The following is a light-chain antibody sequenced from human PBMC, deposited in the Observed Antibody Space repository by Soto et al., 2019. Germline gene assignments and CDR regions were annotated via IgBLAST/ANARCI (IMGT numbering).Light chain of an antibody. CDR3: QLRSNWPPALT. CDR2: DAA. Sequence: MVFAHAPSTMCLSPGSRATLSCRAIQSVSSYLAWYHQKPGQPARLLIYDAANRATGIPARFSGGGSCRTFTPPTISIVDEEFAAFYCQLRSNWPPALTFGGGTKVDIK. CDR1: QSVSSY. J-gene: IGKJ4*01. V-gene: IGKV3-11*02.